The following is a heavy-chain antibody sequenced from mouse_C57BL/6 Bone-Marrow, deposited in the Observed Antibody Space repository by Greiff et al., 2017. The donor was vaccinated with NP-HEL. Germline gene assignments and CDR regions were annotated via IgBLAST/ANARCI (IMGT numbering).Heavy chain of an antibody. CDR1: GFTFSSYG. CDR3: ARHELYAMDY. J-gene: IGHJ4*01. CDR2: ISSGGSYT. V-gene: IGHV5-6*01. Sequence: EVHLVESGGDLVKPGGSLKLSCAASGFTFSSYGMSWVRQTPDKRLEWVATISSGGSYTYYPDSVKGRFTISRDNAKNTLYLQMSSLKSEDTAMYYCARHELYAMDYWGQGTSVTVSS.